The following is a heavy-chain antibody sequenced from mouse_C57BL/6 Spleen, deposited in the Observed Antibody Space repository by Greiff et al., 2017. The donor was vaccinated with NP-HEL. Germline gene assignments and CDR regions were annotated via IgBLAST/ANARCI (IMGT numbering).Heavy chain of an antibody. Sequence: EVKVVESGGGLVKPGGSLKLSCAASGFTFSDYGMHWVRQAPEKGLEWVAYISSGSSTIYYADTVKGRFTISRDNAKNTLFLQMTSLRSEDTAMYYCARDDGYYVGWFAYWGQGTLVTVSA. CDR3: ARDDGYYVGWFAY. D-gene: IGHD2-3*01. CDR1: GFTFSDYG. V-gene: IGHV5-17*01. J-gene: IGHJ3*01. CDR2: ISSGSSTI.